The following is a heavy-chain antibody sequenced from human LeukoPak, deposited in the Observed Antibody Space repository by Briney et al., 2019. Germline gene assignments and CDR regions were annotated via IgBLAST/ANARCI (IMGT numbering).Heavy chain of an antibody. CDR2: IWYDGSNK. V-gene: IGHV3-33*01. Sequence: GGSLRLSCAASGFTFSSYGMHWVRQAPGKGLEWVAVIWYDGSNKYYADSVKGRFTISRDNSKNTLYLQMNSLRAEDTAVYYCARAKTTAPTAYFDYWGQGTLVTVSS. J-gene: IGHJ4*02. D-gene: IGHD4-17*01. CDR1: GFTFSSYG. CDR3: ARAKTTAPTAYFDY.